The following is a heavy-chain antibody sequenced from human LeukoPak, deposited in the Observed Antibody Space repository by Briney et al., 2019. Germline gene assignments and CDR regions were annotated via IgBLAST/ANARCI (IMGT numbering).Heavy chain of an antibody. D-gene: IGHD3-9*01. Sequence: SETLSLTCTVSGGSISSYYWSWIRQSPGEGLEWIGYIYYSGSTNYNPSLKSRVTISVDTSKNQFSLKLSSVTAADTAVYYCARGLRYFDLAFDYWGQGTLVTVSS. CDR2: IYYSGST. CDR3: ARGLRYFDLAFDY. J-gene: IGHJ4*02. V-gene: IGHV4-59*01. CDR1: GGSISSYY.